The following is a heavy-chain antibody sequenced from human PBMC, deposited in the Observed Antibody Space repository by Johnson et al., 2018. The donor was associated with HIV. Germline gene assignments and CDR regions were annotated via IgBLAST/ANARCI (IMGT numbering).Heavy chain of an antibody. CDR3: AGDPFMAGLYAFDI. J-gene: IGHJ3*02. D-gene: IGHD3/OR15-3a*01. V-gene: IGHV3-7*05. Sequence: VQLVESGGGLVQPGGSLRLSCAASGITFSSYWMSWVRQAPGKGLEWVANIKQDGSEKYYVDSVKGRFTISRDNAKNSLDLEMNSLRAEDTAVYYCAGDPFMAGLYAFDIWGQGTMVTVSS. CDR1: GITFSSYW. CDR2: IKQDGSEK.